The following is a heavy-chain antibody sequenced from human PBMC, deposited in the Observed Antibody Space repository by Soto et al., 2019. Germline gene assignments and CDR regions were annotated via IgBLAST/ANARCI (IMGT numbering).Heavy chain of an antibody. V-gene: IGHV4-31*03. J-gene: IGHJ6*02. CDR1: GGSIRSGGYY. D-gene: IGHD5-18*01. CDR3: VRDRLMATAGTARHYFGLDF. Sequence: SETLSLTCTVSGGSIRSGGYYWSWVRQNPRKGLEWIGNIYYSGNTYYNPSLKSRLTISVDTSKNQFSLNLSSVTAADTAVYYCVRDRLMATAGTARHYFGLDFWGQGTTVIVSS. CDR2: IYYSGNT.